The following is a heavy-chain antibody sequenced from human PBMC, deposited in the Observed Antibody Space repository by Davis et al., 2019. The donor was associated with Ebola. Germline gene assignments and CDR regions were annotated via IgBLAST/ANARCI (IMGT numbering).Heavy chain of an antibody. J-gene: IGHJ6*02. CDR2: IYYSGST. V-gene: IGHV4-61*08. Sequence: MPSETLSLTCSVSGASISDGDYYWSWIRQPPGKGLEWIGYIYYSGSTNYNPSLKSRVTISVDTSKNQFSLKLSSVTAADTAVYYCARVKSWERGLYYYYGMDVWGQGTTVTVSS. CDR3: ARVKSWERGLYYYYGMDV. CDR1: GASISDGDYY. D-gene: IGHD1-1*01.